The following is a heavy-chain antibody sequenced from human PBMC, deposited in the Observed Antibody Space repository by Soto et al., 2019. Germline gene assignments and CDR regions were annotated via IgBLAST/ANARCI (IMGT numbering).Heavy chain of an antibody. CDR1: RGNFSRYA. J-gene: IGHJ6*02. V-gene: IGHV1-69*01. Sequence: QVPLVQSGAEVKKPGSSVKVSCKASRGNFSRYAISRVRQDPGQGLEWLGGIIPIFGTANYAQKFQGRVTIIAYEYTSRAYMGLGSLIAADTAMSYCARPLGYSSSGHPNYYGKDVGSQGTTFTVSS. CDR3: ARPLGYSSSGHPNYYGKDV. D-gene: IGHD6-13*01. CDR2: IIPIFGTA.